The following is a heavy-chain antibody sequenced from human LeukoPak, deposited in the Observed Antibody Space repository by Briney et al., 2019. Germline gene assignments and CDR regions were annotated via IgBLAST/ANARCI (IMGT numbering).Heavy chain of an antibody. D-gene: IGHD1-26*01. CDR1: GFTFSLYS. Sequence: GGSLRLSCAASGFTFSLYSVHWVRQAPGKGLEWVSLIYSGGSTSYADSVKGRFTISRDSSKNTLYLQIQTLRAEDTAVYYCVIRWAWGQGTLVTVSS. CDR3: VIRWA. CDR2: IYSGGST. J-gene: IGHJ5*02. V-gene: IGHV3-66*04.